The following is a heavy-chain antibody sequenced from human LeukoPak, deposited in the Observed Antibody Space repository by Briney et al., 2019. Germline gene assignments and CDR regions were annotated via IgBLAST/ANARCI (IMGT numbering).Heavy chain of an antibody. J-gene: IGHJ4*02. Sequence: GGSLRLPCAASGFTFSSYEMNWVRQAPGKGLEWVSYISSSGSTIYYADSVKGRFTISRDNAKNSLYLQMNSLRAEDTAVYYCARDRGAVAGTGALWGQGTPVTVSS. CDR2: ISSSGSTI. CDR3: ARDRGAVAGTGAL. D-gene: IGHD6-19*01. CDR1: GFTFSSYE. V-gene: IGHV3-48*03.